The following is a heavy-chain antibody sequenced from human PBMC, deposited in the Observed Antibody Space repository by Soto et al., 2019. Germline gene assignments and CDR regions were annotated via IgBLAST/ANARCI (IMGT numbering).Heavy chain of an antibody. Sequence: GGSLRLSCAASGFTFSSDWMHWFRQAPGKGLVWVSRIDSGGRTTTYADSVKGRFTISRDNSKNTLYLQMNGLRAEDTAVYYCANAVGSISYEYSSSPFDYWGQGTLVTVSS. CDR3: ANAVGSISYEYSSSPFDY. V-gene: IGHV3-74*01. D-gene: IGHD6-6*01. CDR2: IDSGGRTT. CDR1: GFTFSSDW. J-gene: IGHJ4*02.